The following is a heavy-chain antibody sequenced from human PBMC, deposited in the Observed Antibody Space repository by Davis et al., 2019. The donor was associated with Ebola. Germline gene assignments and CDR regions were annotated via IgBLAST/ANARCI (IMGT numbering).Heavy chain of an antibody. CDR2: INPSGGST. D-gene: IGHD1-26*01. CDR1: GYTFTGYY. V-gene: IGHV1-46*01. Sequence: ASVKVSCKASGYTFTGYYMHWMRQAPGQGLEWMGIINPSGGSTSYAQKFQGRVTMTRDTSTSTVYMELSSLRSEDTAVYYCASSWGGSYNWFDPWGQGTLVTVSS. J-gene: IGHJ5*02. CDR3: ASSWGGSYNWFDP.